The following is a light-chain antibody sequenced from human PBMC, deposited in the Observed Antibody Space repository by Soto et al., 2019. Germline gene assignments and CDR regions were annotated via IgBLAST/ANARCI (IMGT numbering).Light chain of an antibody. V-gene: IGKV3-11*01. Sequence: FVVTQSPYALSLSPGETATLSCRASQTVSSSGAWYQPTPGQSPRLVVYRGYESSPGVPARFRGSGSGTDFTLTISSLDSVDFAIYYCQQRYSSPRVFGPGPPVDIK. CDR1: QTVSSS. CDR2: RGY. J-gene: IGKJ1*01. CDR3: QQRYSSPRV.